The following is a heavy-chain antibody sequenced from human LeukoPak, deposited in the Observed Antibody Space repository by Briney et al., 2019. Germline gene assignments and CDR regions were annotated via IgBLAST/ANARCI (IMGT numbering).Heavy chain of an antibody. CDR3: VKGETSYYDSSGYYDY. CDR1: GFTFSSYA. CDR2: ISSNGGST. V-gene: IGHV3-64D*06. J-gene: IGHJ4*02. Sequence: GGSLRLSCSASGFTFSSYAMHWVRQAPGKGLEYVSAISSNGGSTYYADSVKGRFTISRDNSKNTLYLQMSRLRAEDTAVYYCVKGETSYYDSSGYYDYWGQGTLVTVSS. D-gene: IGHD3-22*01.